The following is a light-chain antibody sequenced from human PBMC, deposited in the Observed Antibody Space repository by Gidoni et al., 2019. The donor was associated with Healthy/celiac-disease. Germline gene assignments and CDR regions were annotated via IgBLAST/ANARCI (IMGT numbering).Light chain of an antibody. Sequence: DIQMTQSPSSLSASVGDRVTITCQASQDISNYLNWYQQKPGKAPKLLIYDASNLETGVPSRFSGSGSGTDFTFTISSPQPEDIATYYCQQYDNLPFTFGPGTKVEIK. CDR2: DAS. CDR1: QDISNY. V-gene: IGKV1-33*01. J-gene: IGKJ3*01. CDR3: QQYDNLPFT.